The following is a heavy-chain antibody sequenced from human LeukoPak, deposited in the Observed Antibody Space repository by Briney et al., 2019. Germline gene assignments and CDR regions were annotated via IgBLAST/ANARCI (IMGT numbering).Heavy chain of an antibody. CDR3: AREGDSKGDYDFWSGYSGSYYYYYMDV. Sequence: SETLSLTCTVSGGSMKDYYWSWIRQPPGKGLEWIAYINDNGHSGYNPSLKSRVTISVDKSKNQFSLKLSSVTAADTAVYYCAREGDSKGDYDFWSGYSGSYYYYYMDVWGKGTTVTVSS. CDR1: GGSMKDYY. CDR2: INDNGHS. J-gene: IGHJ6*03. D-gene: IGHD3-3*01. V-gene: IGHV4-59*12.